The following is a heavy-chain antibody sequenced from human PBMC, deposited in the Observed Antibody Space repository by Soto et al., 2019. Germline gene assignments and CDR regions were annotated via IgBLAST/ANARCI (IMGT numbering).Heavy chain of an antibody. CDR2: IYYSGTT. V-gene: IGHV4-61*01. Sequence: QVQLEESGPGLVKPSETLSLRCTVSGGSVSSDSYHWCWVRQPPGKGLEWIGNIYYSGTTNYNPSLDSRVSMSVDTSKNQFSLKLSSVTATDTAVYYCAARVGATPSKNWGQGTLVIVSS. J-gene: IGHJ4*02. CDR3: AARVGATPSKN. D-gene: IGHD1-26*01. CDR1: GGSVSSDSYH.